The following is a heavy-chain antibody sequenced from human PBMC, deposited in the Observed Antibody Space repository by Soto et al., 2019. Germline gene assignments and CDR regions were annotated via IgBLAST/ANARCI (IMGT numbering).Heavy chain of an antibody. Sequence: TSETLSLTCAVSGAYMRNDYYYWSWVRQKPGKDLEWIGHMHHSGRTHYNPSLKSRVAISVDTSKNQFSLYLNSVTAADTAVYYCARWVEVSLDYFDAWGQGTSVTVSS. J-gene: IGHJ4*02. D-gene: IGHD2-15*01. CDR2: MHHSGRT. CDR1: GAYMRNDYYY. V-gene: IGHV4-31*11. CDR3: ARWVEVSLDYFDA.